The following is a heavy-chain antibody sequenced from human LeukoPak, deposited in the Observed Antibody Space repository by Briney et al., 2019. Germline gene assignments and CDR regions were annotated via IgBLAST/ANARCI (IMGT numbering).Heavy chain of an antibody. D-gene: IGHD5-12*01. CDR2: INDGNGNT. Sequence: GASVPDSFKASGYTFPSYAMHWLRQARGQRLEGMGLINDGNGNTKYSQKFQGRVTITRDTSASTAYMELSSLRSEDTAVYYCAVATIRLFDYWGQGTLVTVSS. CDR3: AVATIRLFDY. J-gene: IGHJ4*02. CDR1: GYTFPSYA. V-gene: IGHV1-3*01.